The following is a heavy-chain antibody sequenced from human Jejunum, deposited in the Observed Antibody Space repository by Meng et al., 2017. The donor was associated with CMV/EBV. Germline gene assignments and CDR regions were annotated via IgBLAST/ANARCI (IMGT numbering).Heavy chain of an antibody. CDR3: AKGETSGYCSSTSCFYYYGMDV. Sequence: AMSWVRQAQGKGLEWVSAISSSGGSTYYADSVKGRFTISRDNYKNTLYLQMNSLRVEDSAVYYCAKGETSGYCSSTSCFYYYGMDVWGQGTTVTVSS. CDR2: ISSSGGST. J-gene: IGHJ6*02. CDR1: A. D-gene: IGHD2-2*03. V-gene: IGHV3-23*01.